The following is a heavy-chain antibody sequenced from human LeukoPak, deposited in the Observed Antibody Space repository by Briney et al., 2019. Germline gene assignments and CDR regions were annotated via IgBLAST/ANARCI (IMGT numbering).Heavy chain of an antibody. CDR2: ISSSSSYI. J-gene: IGHJ4*02. D-gene: IGHD5-12*01. CDR1: GFTFSSYS. V-gene: IGHV3-21*01. Sequence: AGGSLRLSCAASGFTFSSYSMNWVRQAPGKGLEWVSSISSSSSYIYYADSVKGRFTISRDNAKNSLYLQMNSLRAEDTAVYYCARRGSGYDLVGYFDYWGQGTLVTVSS. CDR3: ARRGSGYDLVGYFDY.